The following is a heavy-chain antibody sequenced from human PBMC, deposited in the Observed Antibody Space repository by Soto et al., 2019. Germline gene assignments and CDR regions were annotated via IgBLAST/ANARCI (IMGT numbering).Heavy chain of an antibody. J-gene: IGHJ6*02. Sequence: GGSLRLSCAASGFTFSSYGMHWVRQAPGKGLEWVAVISYDGSNKYYADSVKGRFTISRDNSKNTLYLQMNSLRAEDTAVYYCAKDAVAAAGTGISYYYYGMDVWGQGTTVTVSS. CDR3: AKDAVAAAGTGISYYYYGMDV. D-gene: IGHD6-13*01. CDR1: GFTFSSYG. CDR2: ISYDGSNK. V-gene: IGHV3-30*18.